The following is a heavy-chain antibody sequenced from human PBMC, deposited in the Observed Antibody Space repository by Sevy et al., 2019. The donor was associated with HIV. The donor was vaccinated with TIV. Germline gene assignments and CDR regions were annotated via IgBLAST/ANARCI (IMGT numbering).Heavy chain of an antibody. CDR1: SGSISSYY. D-gene: IGHD2-2*01. V-gene: IGHV4-59*01. CDR3: ARDMLGYCSSTSCYAEGYFDY. CDR2: IYYSGST. J-gene: IGHJ4*02. Sequence: SETLSLTCTVSSGSISSYYWSWIRQPPGKGLEWIGYIYYSGSTNYNPSLKSRVTISVDTSKNQFSLKLSSVTAADTAVYYCARDMLGYCSSTSCYAEGYFDYWGQGTLVTVSS.